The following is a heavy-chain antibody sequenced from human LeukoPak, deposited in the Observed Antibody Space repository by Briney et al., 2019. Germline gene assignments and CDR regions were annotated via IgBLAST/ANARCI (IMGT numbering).Heavy chain of an antibody. CDR3: AREGNSPSDY. D-gene: IGHD1-7*01. CDR2: IFSGGKT. J-gene: IGHJ4*02. Sequence: GGSLRLSCAASGFTVTNNYMSWVRQAPGKRLEWVSVIFSGGKTYYSDSVKGRFTVSRDSAKNTVYLQMNSLRVEDTAVYYCAREGNSPSDYWGQGTLVTVSS. V-gene: IGHV3-53*01. CDR1: GFTVTNNY.